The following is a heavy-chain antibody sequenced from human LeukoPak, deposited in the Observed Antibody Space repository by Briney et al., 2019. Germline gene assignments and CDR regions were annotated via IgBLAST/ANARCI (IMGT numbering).Heavy chain of an antibody. CDR1: GGSFSGYY. CDR3: ARAPYYYGSGTCCNWFDP. D-gene: IGHD3-10*01. Sequence: SETLSLTCAVYGGSFSGYYWSWIRQPPGKGLEWIGEINHSGSTNYNPSLKSRVTISVDTSKNQFSLKLSSVTAAGTAVYYCARAPYYYGSGTCCNWFDPWGQGTLVTVSS. J-gene: IGHJ5*02. CDR2: INHSGST. V-gene: IGHV4-34*01.